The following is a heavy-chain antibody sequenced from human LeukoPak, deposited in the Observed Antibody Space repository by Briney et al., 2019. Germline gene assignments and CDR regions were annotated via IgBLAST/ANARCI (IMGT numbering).Heavy chain of an antibody. Sequence: ASVKVSCKASGYTFTSYGISWVRQAPGQGLEWMGWISAYNGNTNYAQKLQGRVTVTTDTSTSTAYMELRSLRSDDTAAYYCARDYGSSWPYYFDYWGQGTLVTVSS. CDR1: GYTFTSYG. V-gene: IGHV1-18*01. CDR3: ARDYGSSWPYYFDY. CDR2: ISAYNGNT. D-gene: IGHD6-13*01. J-gene: IGHJ4*02.